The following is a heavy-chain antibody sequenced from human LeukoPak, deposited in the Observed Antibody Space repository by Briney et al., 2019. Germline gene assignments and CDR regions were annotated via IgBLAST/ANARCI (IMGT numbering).Heavy chain of an antibody. D-gene: IGHD6-6*01. J-gene: IGHJ4*02. CDR2: ISGGSGST. CDR3: AKDVRAIAPRYFDF. V-gene: IGHV3-23*01. Sequence: GGSLRLSCAASGFTFSSYTMSWVRQAPGKGLEWVSGISGGSGSTFYADSVTGRFTITRDNSNDTLYLQMDSLRAEDTAFYYCAKDVRAIAPRYFDFWGQGTLVTVSS. CDR1: GFTFSSYT.